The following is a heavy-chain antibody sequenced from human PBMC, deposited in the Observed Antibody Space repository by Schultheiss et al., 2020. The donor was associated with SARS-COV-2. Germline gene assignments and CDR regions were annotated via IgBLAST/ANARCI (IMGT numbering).Heavy chain of an antibody. CDR1: GGSISSRGYY. V-gene: IGHV4-39*01. Sequence: SETLSLTCTVSGGSISSRGYYWAWIRQPPGKGLEWIGSFYYSGSTHYNPSLKSRVTISVDTSKNQFSLKLSSVTAADTAVYYCARVAQTGYSSGWYYYFDCWGQGTLVTVSS. J-gene: IGHJ4*02. CDR2: FYYSGST. CDR3: ARVAQTGYSSGWYYYFDC. D-gene: IGHD6-19*01.